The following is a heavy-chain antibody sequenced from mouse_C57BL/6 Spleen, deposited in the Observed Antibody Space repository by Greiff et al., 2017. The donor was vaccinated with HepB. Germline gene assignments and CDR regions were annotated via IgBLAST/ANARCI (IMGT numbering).Heavy chain of an antibody. Sequence: EVKLVESGGGLVKPGGSLKLSCAASGFTFSSYAMSWVRQTPEKRLEWVATISDGGSYTYYPDNVKGRFTISSDNAKNNLYLQMSHLKSEDTAMYYCAREVELGHRYAMDYWGQGTSVTVSS. CDR1: GFTFSSYA. V-gene: IGHV5-4*01. CDR2: ISDGGSYT. D-gene: IGHD4-1*01. CDR3: AREVELGHRYAMDY. J-gene: IGHJ4*01.